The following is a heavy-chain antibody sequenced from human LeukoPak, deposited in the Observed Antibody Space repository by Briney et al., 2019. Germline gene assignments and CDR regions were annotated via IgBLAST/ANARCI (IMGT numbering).Heavy chain of an antibody. CDR3: ARAGCSSTSCYKEGYNWFDP. CDR1: GGSISSGDYY. CDR2: IYTSGST. Sequence: PSETLSLTCTVSGGSISSGDYYWSWIRQPAGKGLEWIGRIYTSGSTNYNPTLKSRVTMSVDTSKNQFSLKLSSVTAADTAVYYCARAGCSSTSCYKEGYNWFDPWGQGTLVTVSS. V-gene: IGHV4-61*02. D-gene: IGHD2-2*02. J-gene: IGHJ5*02.